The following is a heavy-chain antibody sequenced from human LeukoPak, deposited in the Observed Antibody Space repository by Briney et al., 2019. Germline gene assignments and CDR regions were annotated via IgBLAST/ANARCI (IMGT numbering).Heavy chain of an antibody. D-gene: IGHD3-3*01. Sequence: SETLSLTCAIYGGSFSGYYWSWIRQPPGKGLEWIGEINHSGSTNYNPSLKSRVTISVDTSKYQFSLKLSSVTAADTAVYYCASRWSGYFTHYYYGMDVWGQGTTVTVSS. CDR3: ASRWSGYFTHYYYGMDV. J-gene: IGHJ6*02. CDR1: GGSFSGYY. V-gene: IGHV4-34*01. CDR2: INHSGST.